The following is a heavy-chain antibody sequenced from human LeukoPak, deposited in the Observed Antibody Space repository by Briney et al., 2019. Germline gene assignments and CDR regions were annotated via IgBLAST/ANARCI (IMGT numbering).Heavy chain of an antibody. J-gene: IGHJ4*02. CDR1: GGSISSYY. V-gene: IGHV4-59*12. CDR3: ARGDYVWGSYRSILFDY. CDR2: IYYSGST. D-gene: IGHD3-16*02. Sequence: KASETLSLTCTASGGSISSYYWSWIRQPPGKGLEWIGYIYYSGSTNYNPSLKSRVTISVDTSKNQFSLKLSSVTAADTAVYYCARGDYVWGSYRSILFDYWGQGTLVTVSS.